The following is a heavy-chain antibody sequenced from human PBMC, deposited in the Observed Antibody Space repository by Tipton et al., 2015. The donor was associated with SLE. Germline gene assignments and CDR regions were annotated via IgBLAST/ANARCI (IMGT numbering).Heavy chain of an antibody. V-gene: IGHV4-38-2*01. CDR1: GYPISSGYY. Sequence: TLSLTCAVSGYPISSGYYWGWIRQPPGKGLEWIGSIYHSGSTYYNPSLKSRVTISVDTSKNQFSLKLSSVTAADTAVYYCARGDGDEGDYYYYYAMDVWGQGTTVTVSS. J-gene: IGHJ6*02. CDR2: IYHSGST. CDR3: ARGDGDEGDYYYYYAMDV. D-gene: IGHD4-17*01.